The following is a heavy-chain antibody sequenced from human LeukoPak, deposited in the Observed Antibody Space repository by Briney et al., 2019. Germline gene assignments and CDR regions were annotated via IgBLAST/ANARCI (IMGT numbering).Heavy chain of an antibody. CDR3: ARGARVDATAGGWFDT. CDR1: GYTFTVYY. D-gene: IGHD2-15*01. Sequence: ASVKVSCKASGYTFTVYYMHWVRQAPGQGLEWMGWINPNSGGTRYAQKFQGRVTMTRDTSIGTAYMELSSLRSDETAVYYCARGARVDATAGGWFDTWGQGTLVTVSS. J-gene: IGHJ5*02. CDR2: INPNSGGT. V-gene: IGHV1-2*02.